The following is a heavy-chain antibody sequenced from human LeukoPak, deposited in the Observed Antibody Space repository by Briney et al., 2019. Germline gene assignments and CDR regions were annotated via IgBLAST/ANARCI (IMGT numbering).Heavy chain of an antibody. D-gene: IGHD3-22*01. CDR1: GFTFSSYA. J-gene: IGHJ4*02. V-gene: IGHV3-30-3*01. CDR2: ISYDGSNK. CDR3: ARSPNYDSSGYRSPHFDY. Sequence: PGGSLRLSCAASGFTFSSYAMHWVRQAPGKGLEWVAVISYDGSNKYYADSVKGRFTISRDNSENTLYLQMNSLRAEDTAVYYCARSPNYDSSGYRSPHFDYWGQGTLVTVSS.